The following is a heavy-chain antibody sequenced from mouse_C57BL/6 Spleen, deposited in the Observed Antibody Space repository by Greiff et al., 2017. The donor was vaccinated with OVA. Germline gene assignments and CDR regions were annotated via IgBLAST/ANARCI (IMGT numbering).Heavy chain of an antibody. CDR3: TTGTNYYFDY. V-gene: IGHV1-15*01. CDR1: GYTFTDYE. J-gene: IGHJ2*01. CDR2: IDPETGGT. D-gene: IGHD4-1*01. Sequence: VQLQQSGAELVRPGASVTLSCKASGYTFTDYEMHWVKQTPVHGLEWIGAIDPETGGTAYNQKFKGKAILTADKSSSTAYMELRSLTSEDSAVYYCTTGTNYYFDYWGQGTTLTVSS.